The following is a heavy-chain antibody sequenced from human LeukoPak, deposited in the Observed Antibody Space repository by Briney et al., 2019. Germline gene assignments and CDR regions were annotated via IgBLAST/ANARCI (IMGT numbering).Heavy chain of an antibody. CDR3: ASDSYSPEYFQH. Sequence: GGSLRLSCAASGFSVSNNYMSWVRQAPGKGLEWVSVIYSGGSTFYADSVKGRFTISRDNSKNTLYLQMNSLRGEDTAVYYCASDSYSPEYFQHWGQGTRVTVSS. V-gene: IGHV3-66*01. J-gene: IGHJ1*01. CDR1: GFSVSNNY. CDR2: IYSGGST. D-gene: IGHD2-15*01.